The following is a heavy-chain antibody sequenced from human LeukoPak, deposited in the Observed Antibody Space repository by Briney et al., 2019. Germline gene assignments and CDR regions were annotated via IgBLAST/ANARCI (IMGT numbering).Heavy chain of an antibody. V-gene: IGHV4-30-4*01. D-gene: IGHD3-3*01. CDR3: ARVGAAVY. CDR2: IYYSGST. J-gene: IGHJ4*02. CDR1: GGSISSGDYF. Sequence: SQTLSLTCTVSGGSISSGDYFWSWIRQPPGRGVEWIGYIYYSGSTYYNPSLKSRVTISVDTSKNQFSLKLSSVTAADTAVYYCARVGAAVYWGQGTLVTVSS.